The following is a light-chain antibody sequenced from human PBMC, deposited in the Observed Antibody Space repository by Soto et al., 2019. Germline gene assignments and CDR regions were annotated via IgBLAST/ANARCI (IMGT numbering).Light chain of an antibody. J-gene: IGLJ2*01. Sequence: QSALTQPPSASGTPGQTIPISCSGGSSNIGSHTVNWYQQLPGTAPRLLIYSNTQRPSGVPDRFSGSKSGTSASLAISGLQSEYEGDYYCAAWDDSLNGVVFGGGTKVTVL. V-gene: IGLV1-44*01. CDR3: AAWDDSLNGVV. CDR2: SNT. CDR1: SSNIGSHT.